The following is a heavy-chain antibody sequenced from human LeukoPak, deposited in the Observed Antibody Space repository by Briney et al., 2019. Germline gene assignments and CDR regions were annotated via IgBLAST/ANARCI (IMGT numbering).Heavy chain of an antibody. J-gene: IGHJ5*02. D-gene: IGHD1-26*01. V-gene: IGHV1-46*01. Sequence: ASVKVSCKASGYTFTSYAMNWVRQAPGQGLEWMGIINPSGGSTSYAQKFQGRVTMTRDTSTSTVYMELSSLRSEDTAVYYCARSTSRVGWFDPWGQGTLVTVSS. CDR3: ARSTSRVGWFDP. CDR1: GYTFTSYA. CDR2: INPSGGST.